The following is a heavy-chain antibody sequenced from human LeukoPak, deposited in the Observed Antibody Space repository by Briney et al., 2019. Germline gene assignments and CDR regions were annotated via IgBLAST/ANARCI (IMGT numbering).Heavy chain of an antibody. Sequence: GGSLRLSCAASGFAFSSYGMHWVRQAPGKGLEWVAFIRYDGSNKYYADSVKGRFTISRDNSKNTLYLQMNSLRAEDTAVYYCANGVPAALDYWGQGTLVTVSS. V-gene: IGHV3-30*02. CDR2: IRYDGSNK. D-gene: IGHD2-2*01. CDR3: ANGVPAALDY. CDR1: GFAFSSYG. J-gene: IGHJ4*02.